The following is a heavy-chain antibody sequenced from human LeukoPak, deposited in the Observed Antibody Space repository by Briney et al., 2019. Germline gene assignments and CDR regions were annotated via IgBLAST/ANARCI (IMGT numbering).Heavy chain of an antibody. D-gene: IGHD3-3*01. V-gene: IGHV4-59*12. CDR2: IYYSGST. J-gene: IGHJ6*02. CDR1: GGSISSYY. Sequence: SETLSLTCTVSGGSISSYYWSWIRQPPGKGLEWIGYIYYSGSTNYNPSLKSRVTISVDTSKNQFSLKLSSVTAADTAVYYCARSPTLGFLEWLFFHVWGQGTTVTVSS. CDR3: ARSPTLGFLEWLFFHV.